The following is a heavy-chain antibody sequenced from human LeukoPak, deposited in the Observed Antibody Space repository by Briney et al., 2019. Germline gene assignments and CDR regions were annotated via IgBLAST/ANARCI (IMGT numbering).Heavy chain of an antibody. Sequence: GSLRLSCAASGFTFSNAWKSWIRQPPGKELEWIGEINHTGSTNYNPSLKSRVTISVDTSKNQFSLKLSSVTAADTAVYYCAREYCSGTKCYGYFDYWGQGTLVTVSS. CDR1: GFTFSNAW. D-gene: IGHD2-2*01. V-gene: IGHV4-34*01. J-gene: IGHJ4*02. CDR2: INHTGST. CDR3: AREYCSGTKCYGYFDY.